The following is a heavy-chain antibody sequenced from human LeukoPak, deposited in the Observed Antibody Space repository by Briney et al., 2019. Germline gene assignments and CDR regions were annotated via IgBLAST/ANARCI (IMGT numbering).Heavy chain of an antibody. J-gene: IGHJ4*02. CDR3: ARHPSGTWSRFDS. D-gene: IGHD6-13*01. CDR1: GYTFTSYW. V-gene: IGHV5-51*01. Sequence: RGESLKISCKGSGYTFTSYWVGWVRQMPGKGLEWMGVIYPGDSDTRYSPSFQGQVTISADKSISTTYLQWSSLKASDTAIYYCARHPSGTWSRFDSWGQGTLATVSS. CDR2: IYPGDSDT.